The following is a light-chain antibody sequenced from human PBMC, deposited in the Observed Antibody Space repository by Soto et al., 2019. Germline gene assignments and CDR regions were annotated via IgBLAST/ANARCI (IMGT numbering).Light chain of an antibody. J-gene: IGLJ2*01. CDR1: SSDIGAYNY. CDR3: SSHTSSGTVV. Sequence: QSALTQPASVSGSPGQSITISCTGTSSDIGAYNYVSWYQHHPGKVPKLMIYDVSNRPSGVSNRFSGSKSGNMASLTISGLQAEDEADYYCSSHTSSGTVVFGGGTQLTVL. V-gene: IGLV2-14*03. CDR2: DVS.